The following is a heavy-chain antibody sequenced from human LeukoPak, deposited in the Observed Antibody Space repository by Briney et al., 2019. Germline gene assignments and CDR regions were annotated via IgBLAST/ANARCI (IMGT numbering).Heavy chain of an antibody. V-gene: IGHV1-8*02. CDR3: AKVVVPAAIRRYYYYGMDV. Sequence: ASVKVSCKASGYTFTGYYMHWVRQAPGQGLEWMGWMNPNSGNTGYAQKFQGRVTMTRNTSISTAYMELSSLRSEDTAVYYCAKVVVPAAIRRYYYYGMDVWGQGTTVTVSS. J-gene: IGHJ6*02. D-gene: IGHD2-2*02. CDR2: MNPNSGNT. CDR1: GYTFTGYY.